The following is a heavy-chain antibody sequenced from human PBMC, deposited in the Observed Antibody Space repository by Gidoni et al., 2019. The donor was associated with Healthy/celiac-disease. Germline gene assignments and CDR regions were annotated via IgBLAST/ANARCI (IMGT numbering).Heavy chain of an antibody. Sequence: EVQLVESGGGLVQPGRSLRLSCSASGFTFDDSSMHFVRQAPGKGLEWVSGISWNSGSIGYADSVKGRFTISRDNAKNSLYLQMNSLRAEDTALYYCAKDLVWKWELPREDYYYYGMDVWGQGTTVTVSS. D-gene: IGHD1-26*01. CDR3: AKDLVWKWELPREDYYYYGMDV. CDR1: GFTFDDSS. V-gene: IGHV3-9*01. CDR2: ISWNSGSI. J-gene: IGHJ6*02.